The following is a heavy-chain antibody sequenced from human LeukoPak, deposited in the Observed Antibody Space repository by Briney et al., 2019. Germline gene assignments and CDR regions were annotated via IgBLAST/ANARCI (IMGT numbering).Heavy chain of an antibody. CDR3: ARDYTKNWCVDY. CDR2: INPGSGSA. CDR1: GYTFTNNL. V-gene: IGHV1-46*01. J-gene: IGHJ4*02. Sequence: ASVKVSCKASGYTFTNNLIHWVRQAPGQGLEWMSKINPGSGSATYAQKFQGRVTVTRDMSTNTVYMELSSLRPEDTAVYYCARDYTKNWCVDYWGQGTLVTVSS. D-gene: IGHD2-8*02.